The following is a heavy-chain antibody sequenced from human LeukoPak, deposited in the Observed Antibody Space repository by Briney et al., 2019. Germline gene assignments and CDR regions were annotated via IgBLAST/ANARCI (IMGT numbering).Heavy chain of an antibody. CDR3: AIGVTRNYFDY. J-gene: IGHJ4*02. CDR1: GVSITSYY. Sequence: PSETLSLTCTVSGVSITSYYWSWIRQPPGKGLEWIGYIYYSGSTNYNPSLKSRVTISVDTSKNQFSLKLSSVTAADTAVYYCAIGVTRNYFDYWGQGTLVTVSS. D-gene: IGHD4-17*01. V-gene: IGHV4-59*01. CDR2: IYYSGST.